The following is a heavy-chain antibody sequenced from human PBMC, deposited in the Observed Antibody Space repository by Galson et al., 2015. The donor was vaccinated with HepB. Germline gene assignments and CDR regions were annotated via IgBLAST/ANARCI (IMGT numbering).Heavy chain of an antibody. D-gene: IGHD4-11*01. CDR1: GFTFSSYS. J-gene: IGHJ6*02. V-gene: IGHV3-21*01. CDR2: ISSSSSYI. CDR3: ARELGYDYSNYGINGDYYYGMDV. Sequence: SLRLSCAASGFTFSSYSMNWVRQAPGKGLEWVSSISSSSSYIYYADSVKGRFTISRDNAKNSLYLQMNSLRAEDTAVYYCARELGYDYSNYGINGDYYYGMDVWGQGTTVTVSS.